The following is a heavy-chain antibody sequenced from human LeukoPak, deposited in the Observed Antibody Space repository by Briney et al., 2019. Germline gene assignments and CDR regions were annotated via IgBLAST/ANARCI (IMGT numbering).Heavy chain of an antibody. Sequence: PSETLSLTCTVSGGSISSGFYYWGWIRQPPGKGLEWIGSIYYSGTTYYNPSLKSRVTISVDTSRNQFSLKLSSVTAADTALYYCARDYGGNSGLSHYYYYLDVWGKGTTVTVSS. J-gene: IGHJ6*03. V-gene: IGHV4-39*02. CDR2: IYYSGTT. CDR1: GGSISSGFYY. CDR3: ARDYGGNSGLSHYYYYLDV. D-gene: IGHD4-23*01.